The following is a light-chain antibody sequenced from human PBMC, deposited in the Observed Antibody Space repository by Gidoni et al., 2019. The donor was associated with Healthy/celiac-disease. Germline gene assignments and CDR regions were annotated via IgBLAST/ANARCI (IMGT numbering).Light chain of an antibody. Sequence: DIQMTQSPSALSASVGDRVTITCRASQSISSYLNWYQQKPGKAPKLLIYAASSLQSGVPSRFSGSRSGTDFTLTISSLQPEDFATHYCQPSYSTPPAFGGGTKVEIK. J-gene: IGKJ4*02. CDR3: QPSYSTPPA. V-gene: IGKV1-39*01. CDR1: QSISSY. CDR2: AAS.